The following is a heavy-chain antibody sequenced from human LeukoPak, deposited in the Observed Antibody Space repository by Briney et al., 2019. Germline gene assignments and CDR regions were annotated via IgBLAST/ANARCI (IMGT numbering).Heavy chain of an antibody. D-gene: IGHD5-12*01. Sequence: PGGSLRLSCAASGFTFSSYSMNWVRQAPEKGLEWVSSISNSSSYIYYADSVKGRFTISRDNAKNSLYLQMNSLGAEDTAVYYCARDQSGIVATITFDYWGQGILVTVSS. CDR1: GFTFSSYS. J-gene: IGHJ4*02. CDR3: ARDQSGIVATITFDY. CDR2: ISNSSSYI. V-gene: IGHV3-21*01.